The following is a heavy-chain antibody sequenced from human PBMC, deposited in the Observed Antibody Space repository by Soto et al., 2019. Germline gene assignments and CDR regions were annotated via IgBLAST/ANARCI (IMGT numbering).Heavy chain of an antibody. V-gene: IGHV1-18*01. CDR1: GYTFTTYG. Sequence: QVQLVQSGAEVKKPGASVKVSCKASGYTFTTYGMSWVRQAPGQGLDWMGWISTYNGNTKYAERLQGRVTMTTDTTTSTAYMELRSLRSDDTAVYSCARGPAYYYDTSGNYFLDYWGQGTLVTVSS. CDR3: ARGPAYYYDTSGNYFLDY. J-gene: IGHJ4*02. D-gene: IGHD3-22*01. CDR2: ISTYNGNT.